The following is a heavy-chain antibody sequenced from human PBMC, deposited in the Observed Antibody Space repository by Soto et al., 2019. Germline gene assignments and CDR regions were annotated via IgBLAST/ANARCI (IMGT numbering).Heavy chain of an antibody. CDR2: MNAKSGDT. D-gene: IGHD7-27*01. J-gene: IGHJ6*02. Sequence: ASVKVSCKASGYTFSDFDIKWLRQASGQGPEWMGWMNAKSGDTFFAQRFQGKFNMTWDTSLSTAYMEVGSLTSDDTAMYYCARGNPFNWGGFDVWGQGTMVTVSS. CDR1: GYTFSDFD. V-gene: IGHV1-8*01. CDR3: ARGNPFNWGGFDV.